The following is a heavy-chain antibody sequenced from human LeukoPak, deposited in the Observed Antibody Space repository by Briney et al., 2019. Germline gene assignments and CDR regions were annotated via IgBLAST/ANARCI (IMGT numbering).Heavy chain of an antibody. D-gene: IGHD4-11*01. V-gene: IGHV3-74*01. J-gene: IGHJ3*02. CDR3: TSDGYRNFGAAFDI. CDR2: INTDGSST. CDR1: GFTFNRYW. Sequence: HPGGSLRLSCAASGFTFNRYWMTWVRQAPGKGLVWVSRINTDGSSTSYADSVKGRFTISRDNAKNTLYLQMNGLRADDTAVYYCTSDGYRNFGAAFDIWGQGTLVTVSS.